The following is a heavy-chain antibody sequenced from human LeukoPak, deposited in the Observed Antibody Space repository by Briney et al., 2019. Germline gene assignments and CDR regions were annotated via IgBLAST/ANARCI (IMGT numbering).Heavy chain of an antibody. J-gene: IGHJ4*02. CDR1: GFTFSSYA. V-gene: IGHV3-48*04. CDR2: ISSSGSTI. CDR3: ARDQLGSNDY. Sequence: GGSLRLSCAASGFTFSSYAMSWVRQAPGKGLEWVSYISSSGSTIYYADSAKGRFTISRDNAKNSLYLQMNSLRAEDTAVYYCARDQLGSNDYWGQGTLVTVSS. D-gene: IGHD7-27*01.